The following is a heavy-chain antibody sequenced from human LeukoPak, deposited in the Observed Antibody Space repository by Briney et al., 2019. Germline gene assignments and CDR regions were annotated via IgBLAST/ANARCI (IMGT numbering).Heavy chain of an antibody. CDR1: GGSLRSFY. CDR2: FFFSGST. J-gene: IGHJ5*02. Sequence: PSETLSPTRPVPGGSLRSFYWSWVRPPPGEGMGWDGVFFFSGSTNYNPSLKSRVTISVDTSKNQFSLKLSSVTAADTAVYYCARSGRITMVRGVINWFDPWGQGTLVTVSS. D-gene: IGHD3-10*01. V-gene: IGHV4-59*01. CDR3: ARSGRITMVRGVINWFDP.